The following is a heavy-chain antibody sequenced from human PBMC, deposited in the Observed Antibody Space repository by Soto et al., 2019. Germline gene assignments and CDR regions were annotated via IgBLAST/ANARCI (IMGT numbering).Heavy chain of an antibody. Sequence: QLQLQESGPGLVKPSETLSLTCTVSGGSISSSSYYWGWIRQPPGKGLEWIGSIYYSGSTYYNPSLKSRVTISVDTSKNQFSLKLSSVTAADTAVYYCARQGSYDFWSGYYILKAAFDIWGQGTMVTVSS. CDR2: IYYSGST. J-gene: IGHJ3*02. CDR3: ARQGSYDFWSGYYILKAAFDI. D-gene: IGHD3-3*01. CDR1: GGSISSSSYY. V-gene: IGHV4-39*01.